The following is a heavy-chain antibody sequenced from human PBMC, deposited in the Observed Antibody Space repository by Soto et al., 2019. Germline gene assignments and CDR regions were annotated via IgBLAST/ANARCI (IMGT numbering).Heavy chain of an antibody. Sequence: QVQLVESGGGVVQPGRSLRLSCAASGFTFSSYGMHWVRQAPGKGLEWVTVTWYDGSNKDYADSVKGRFTISRDNYKNALYLQMNSLRAEDTAVYYWAIEMGSGSYYQLDYWGQGTLVTVSS. CDR3: AIEMGSGSYYQLDY. V-gene: IGHV3-33*01. CDR2: TWYDGSNK. J-gene: IGHJ4*02. D-gene: IGHD3-10*01. CDR1: GFTFSSYG.